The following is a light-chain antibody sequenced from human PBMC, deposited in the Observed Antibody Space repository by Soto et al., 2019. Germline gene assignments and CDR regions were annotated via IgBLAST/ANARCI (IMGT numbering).Light chain of an antibody. V-gene: IGLV2-14*03. J-gene: IGLJ3*02. Sequence: HSVLTQPASVSGSPGQSITISCTGTSSDVGGYNYVSWYQQHPGKAPQLMIYDVSNRPSGVSNRFSGSKPGNTASLTISGLQAEDEADHYCSSYAINRDVLFGGGTKVTVL. CDR3: SSYAINRDVL. CDR2: DVS. CDR1: SSDVGGYNY.